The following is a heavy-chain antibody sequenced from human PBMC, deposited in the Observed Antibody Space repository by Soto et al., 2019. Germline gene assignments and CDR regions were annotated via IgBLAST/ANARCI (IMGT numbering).Heavy chain of an antibody. CDR1: GFTFSSYA. CDR2: ISGSGSST. Sequence: EVQLLESGGGLVQPGTSLRLSCAASGFTFSSYAMSWVRQAPGKGLEWVSGISGSGSSTYYADSMKGRFTISRDNSKNXXYLQMNSLRAEDTAVYYCAKDSLMRIRGVNNWFDPWGQGTLVTVSS. CDR3: AKDSLMRIRGVNNWFDP. D-gene: IGHD3-10*01. V-gene: IGHV3-23*01. J-gene: IGHJ5*02.